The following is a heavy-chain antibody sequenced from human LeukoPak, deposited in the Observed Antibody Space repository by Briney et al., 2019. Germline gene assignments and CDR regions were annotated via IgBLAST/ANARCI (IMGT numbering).Heavy chain of an antibody. V-gene: IGHV3-64D*06. Sequence: PGGSLRLSCAASGFTFSDYYMSWIRQAPGKGLEYVAGISSNGDNTDFADSAKGRFTISRDNSKGTLFLQMNSLRAEDTAVYFCTRDSALLGVAFDLWGQGTVVTVSS. J-gene: IGHJ3*01. CDR1: GFTFSDYY. CDR2: ISSNGDNT. CDR3: TRDSALLGVAFDL. D-gene: IGHD2-15*01.